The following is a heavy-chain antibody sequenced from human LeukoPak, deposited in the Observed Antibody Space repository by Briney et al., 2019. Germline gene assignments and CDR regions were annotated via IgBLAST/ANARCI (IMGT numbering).Heavy chain of an antibody. Sequence: GASVKVSCKVSGYTLTELSMHWVRQAPAKGLEWMGGFDPEDGETIYAQKFQGRVTMTEDTSTDTAYMELSSLRSEDTAVYYCATDPAQWLRPKGALDIWGQGTMVTVSS. V-gene: IGHV1-24*01. J-gene: IGHJ3*02. CDR1: GYTLTELS. CDR3: ATDPAQWLRPKGALDI. CDR2: FDPEDGET. D-gene: IGHD5-12*01.